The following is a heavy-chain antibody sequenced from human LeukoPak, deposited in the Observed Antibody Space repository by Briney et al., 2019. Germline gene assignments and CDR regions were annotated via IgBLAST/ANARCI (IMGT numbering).Heavy chain of an antibody. V-gene: IGHV1-2*06. CDR1: GYTFTGYY. J-gene: IGHJ4*02. Sequence: GASVKVSCKASGYTFTGYYMHWVRQAPGLGLEWMGRINPNSGGTNYAQKFQGRVTMTRDTSISTAYMELSRLRSDDTAVYYCARRGYCTNGVCYAFDYWGQGTLVTVSS. CDR2: INPNSGGT. CDR3: ARRGYCTNGVCYAFDY. D-gene: IGHD2-8*01.